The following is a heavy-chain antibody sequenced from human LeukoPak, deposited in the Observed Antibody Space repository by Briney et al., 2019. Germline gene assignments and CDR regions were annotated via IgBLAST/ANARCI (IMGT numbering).Heavy chain of an antibody. CDR2: IYYSGST. V-gene: IGHV4-59*01. CDR3: ARGGYYDILRGAFDI. D-gene: IGHD3-9*01. Sequence: SETLSLTCTVSGGSISSYYWSWIRQPPGKGLEWIGYIYYSGSTNYNPSLKSRVTISVDTSKNQFSLKLSSVTAADTAVYYCARGGYYDILRGAFDIWGQGTMVTVSS. J-gene: IGHJ3*02. CDR1: GGSISSYY.